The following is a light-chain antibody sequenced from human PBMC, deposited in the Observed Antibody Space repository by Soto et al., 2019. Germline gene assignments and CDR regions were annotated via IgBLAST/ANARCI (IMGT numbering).Light chain of an antibody. Sequence: EVVITKSPFTLSASPGERSTLSCRASRTIAGNVAWYQQKPGQAPRLLIYDTSTRATGIPARFSGSGSGTEFTLTVSSRLSEDFAGYYSQQYNNWTSITFGHGTLLDIK. CDR2: DTS. V-gene: IGKV3-15*01. CDR3: QQYNNWTSIT. J-gene: IGKJ5*01. CDR1: RTIAGN.